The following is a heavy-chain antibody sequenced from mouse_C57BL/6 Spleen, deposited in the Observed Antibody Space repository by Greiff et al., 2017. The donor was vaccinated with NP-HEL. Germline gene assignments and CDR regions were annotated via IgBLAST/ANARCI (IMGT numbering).Heavy chain of an antibody. CDR3: ARVRQLRLQDY. CDR1: GYTFTSYW. Sequence: QVQLQQPGAELVKPGASVKLSCKASGYTFTSYWMQWVKQRPGQGLEWIGEIDPSDSYTNYNQKFKGKATLTVDTSSSTAYMQLSSLTSEDSAVYYCARVRQLRLQDYWSQGTTLTVSS. J-gene: IGHJ2*01. V-gene: IGHV1-50*01. D-gene: IGHD3-2*02. CDR2: IDPSDSYT.